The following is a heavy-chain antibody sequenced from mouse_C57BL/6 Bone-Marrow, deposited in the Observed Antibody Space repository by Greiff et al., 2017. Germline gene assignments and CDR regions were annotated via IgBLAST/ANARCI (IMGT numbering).Heavy chain of an antibody. J-gene: IGHJ2*01. V-gene: IGHV7-3*01. CDR2: IRNKANGYTT. Sequence: EVTLQESGGGLVQPGGSLSLSCAASGFTFPDYYMSWVRQPPGTALEWLGFIRNKANGYTTEYSASVKGRFTISRDNSQSSLYLQMNALRAEDSATYYCARDYDYVFDYWGQGTTRTVAS. CDR3: ARDYDYVFDY. CDR1: GFTFPDYY. D-gene: IGHD2-4*01.